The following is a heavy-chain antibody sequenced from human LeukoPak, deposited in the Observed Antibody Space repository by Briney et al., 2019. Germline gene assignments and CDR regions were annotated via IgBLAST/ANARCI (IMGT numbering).Heavy chain of an antibody. CDR1: GFTFSSYA. CDR2: ISRSGGST. CDR3: AKHDSSGYYFDY. D-gene: IGHD3-22*01. V-gene: IGHV3-23*01. Sequence: GGSLRLSCAASGFTFSSYAMSWVRQAPGRGLEWVSGISRSGGSTYYADSVKGRFTISRDRSKNTLYLQMCSLRAEDTAVFYCAKHDSSGYYFDYWGQGTLVTVSS. J-gene: IGHJ4*02.